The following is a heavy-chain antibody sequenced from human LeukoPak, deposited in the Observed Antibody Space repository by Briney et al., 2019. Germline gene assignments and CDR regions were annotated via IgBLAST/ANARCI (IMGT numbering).Heavy chain of an antibody. Sequence: SETLSLTCTVSGASFSSGDQYWNWIRQRPGEGLEWIGSIHPSGTLYNNPSLESRVTISIDTSKNQFSLNLNSVTAADTAVYFCSRGLDSRKLGYWGQGTVVTVSS. J-gene: IGHJ4*02. V-gene: IGHV4-31*03. CDR2: IHPSGTL. CDR1: GASFSSGDQY. D-gene: IGHD3-22*01. CDR3: SRGLDSRKLGY.